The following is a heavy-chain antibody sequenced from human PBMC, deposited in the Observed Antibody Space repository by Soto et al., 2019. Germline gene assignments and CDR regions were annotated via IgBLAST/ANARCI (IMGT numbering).Heavy chain of an antibody. V-gene: IGHV3-21*01. J-gene: IGHJ6*02. Sequence: GGSLRLSCAASGFTFSSYSMNWVRQAPGKGLEWVSSISSSSSYIYYADSVKGRFTISRDNAKNSLYLQINSLRAEDTAVYYCAREGIVATSPYYYYGMDVWGQGTTVTVSS. CDR2: ISSSSSYI. D-gene: IGHD5-12*01. CDR1: GFTFSSYS. CDR3: AREGIVATSPYYYYGMDV.